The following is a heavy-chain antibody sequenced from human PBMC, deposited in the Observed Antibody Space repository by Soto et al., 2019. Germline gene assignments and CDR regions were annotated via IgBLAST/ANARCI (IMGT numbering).Heavy chain of an antibody. CDR2: ISGSGGST. Sequence: EVQLLESGGGLVQPGGSLRLSCAASGFTFSSYAMSWVRQAPGKGLEWVSAISGSGGSTYYADSVKGRFTISRDNTQNTLYLQMNSLRAEDTAVYYRAPPSPRLGEAYQNYGTDVWGQGPTITVSS. CDR1: GFTFSSYA. V-gene: IGHV3-23*01. CDR3: APPSPRLGEAYQNYGTDV. D-gene: IGHD2-2*01. J-gene: IGHJ6*02.